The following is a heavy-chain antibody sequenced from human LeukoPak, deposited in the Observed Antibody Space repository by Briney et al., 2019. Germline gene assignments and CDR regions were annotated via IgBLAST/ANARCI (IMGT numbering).Heavy chain of an antibody. J-gene: IGHJ4*02. D-gene: IGHD4-17*01. Sequence: SETLSLTCTVSGVSISSSNSYWGWIRQPPGKGLEWIGSIYYSGNTYYNASLKSQVSISIDTSKNQFSLRLTSVTAADTAVYYCARDSGDYGDYFDYWGQGTLVTVSS. CDR2: IYYSGNT. CDR3: ARDSGDYGDYFDY. CDR1: GVSISSSNSY. V-gene: IGHV4-39*02.